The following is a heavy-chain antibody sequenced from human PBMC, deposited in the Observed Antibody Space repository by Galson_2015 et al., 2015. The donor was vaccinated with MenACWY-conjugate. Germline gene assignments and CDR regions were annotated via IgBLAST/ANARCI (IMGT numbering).Heavy chain of an antibody. Sequence: SLRLSCAASGFRFSSQWLSWVRQAPGQGPECVASINEDGSDKSYMDSVKGRFTISRDNAQNSLSLQMNSLSVEDTAVCYCARGGNWGHGTLVTVSS. J-gene: IGHJ4*01. CDR2: INEDGSDK. CDR1: GFRFSSQW. V-gene: IGHV3-7*03. CDR3: ARGGN. D-gene: IGHD4-23*01.